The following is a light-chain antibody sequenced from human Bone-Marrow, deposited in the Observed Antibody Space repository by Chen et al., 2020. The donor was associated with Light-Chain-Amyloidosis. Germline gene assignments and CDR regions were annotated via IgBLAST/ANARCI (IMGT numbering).Light chain of an antibody. CDR1: QSINKK. J-gene: IGKJ1*01. CDR3: QQYDNWKT. CDR2: GAS. Sequence: EIVMTQSPATLSVSPGERVTLSCRASQSINKKLAWYQQTPGQAPRRLIYGASTRSTGIPARFSGSGSGTEFTLTISSMQPEDFAVYYCQQYDNWKTFGQGTNVEIK. V-gene: IGKV3-15*01.